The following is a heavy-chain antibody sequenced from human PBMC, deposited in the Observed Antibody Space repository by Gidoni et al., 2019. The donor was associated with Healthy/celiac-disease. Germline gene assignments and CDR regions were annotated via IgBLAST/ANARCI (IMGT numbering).Heavy chain of an antibody. CDR3: ARGETYYYDSSGLPFFDY. Sequence: DVQLVQSGAEVQKPGESLKISCKGSGSSFTSYLIGWVRQMPGKGLQWMGIIYPGDSDTRYSPSFQGQVTISADKSISTAYLQWSSLKASDTAMYYCARGETYYYDSSGLPFFDYWGQGTLVTVSS. V-gene: IGHV5-51*01. CDR1: GSSFTSYL. D-gene: IGHD3-22*01. CDR2: IYPGDSDT. J-gene: IGHJ4*02.